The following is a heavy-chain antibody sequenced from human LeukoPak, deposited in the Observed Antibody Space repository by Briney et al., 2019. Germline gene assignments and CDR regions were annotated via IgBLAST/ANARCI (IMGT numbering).Heavy chain of an antibody. J-gene: IGHJ4*02. CDR2: INHSGST. Sequence: SETLSLTCAVYGGSFSGYYWSWIRQPPGKGLEWIGEINHSGSTNYNPSLKSRVTISVDTSKNQFSLKLSSVTAADTAVYYCARGLTPTYYFDYWSQGTLVTVSS. CDR3: ARGLTPTYYFDY. CDR1: GGSFSGYY. V-gene: IGHV4-34*01.